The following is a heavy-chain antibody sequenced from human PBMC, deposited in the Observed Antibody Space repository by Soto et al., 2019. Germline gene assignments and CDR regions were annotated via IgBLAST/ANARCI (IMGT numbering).Heavy chain of an antibody. V-gene: IGHV4-4*07. J-gene: IGHJ4*02. CDR2: VFSSVSA. Sequence: SETLSLTCIVSGVSVTSYTWSWVRQPANKGLEWIGRVFSSVSATYNPSLKSRVSISMDTAENRISLKLDSVTATDAGVYFCARDGMTTGDTWGPGTLVTVSS. CDR3: ARDGMTTGDT. D-gene: IGHD2-21*02. CDR1: GVSVTSYT.